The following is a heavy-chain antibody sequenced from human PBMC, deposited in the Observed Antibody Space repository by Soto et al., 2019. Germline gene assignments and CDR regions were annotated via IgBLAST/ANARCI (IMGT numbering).Heavy chain of an antibody. CDR3: AKATATGGGAFDI. CDR1: GFICSSYD. Sequence: PGGSLRLSCAASGFICSSYDMSWVRRAPGKGLEWVSTILVDGRTFYVDSVKGRFTISRDTSQNTVYLQMNSLTAGDTALYYCAKATATGGGAFDICGQGTMVTVSS. V-gene: IGHV3-23*01. J-gene: IGHJ3*02. CDR2: ILVDGRT. D-gene: IGHD2-8*02.